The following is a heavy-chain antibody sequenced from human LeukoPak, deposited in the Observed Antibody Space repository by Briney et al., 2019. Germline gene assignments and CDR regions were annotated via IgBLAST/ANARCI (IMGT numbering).Heavy chain of an antibody. CDR3: ARAGGFTQYCGGDCYPAVIDY. V-gene: IGHV4-59*08. Sequence: SETLSLTCTVPGGSISSYYWSWIRQPPGKGLEWIGYIYYSGSTNYNPSLKSRVTISVDTSKNQFSLKLSSVTAADTAVYYCARAGGFTQYCGGDCYPAVIDYWGQGTLVTVSS. CDR1: GGSISSYY. CDR2: IYYSGST. D-gene: IGHD2-21*02. J-gene: IGHJ4*02.